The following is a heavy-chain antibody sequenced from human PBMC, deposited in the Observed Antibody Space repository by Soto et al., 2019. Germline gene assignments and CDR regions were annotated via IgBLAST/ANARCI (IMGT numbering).Heavy chain of an antibody. CDR1: GFTFSSYG. J-gene: IGHJ2*01. CDR2: ISYDGSNK. Sequence: GGSLRLSCAASGFTFSSYGMHWVRQAPGKGLEWVAVISYDGSNKYYADSVKGRFTISRDNSKNTLYLQMNSLRAEDTAVYYCAKPSGLAGTSVRYFDLWGRGTLVTISS. D-gene: IGHD6-19*01. CDR3: AKPSGLAGTSVRYFDL. V-gene: IGHV3-30*18.